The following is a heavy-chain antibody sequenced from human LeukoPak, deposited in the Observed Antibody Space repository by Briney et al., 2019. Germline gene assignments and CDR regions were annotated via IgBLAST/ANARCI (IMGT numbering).Heavy chain of an antibody. CDR2: ISSSSSTI. D-gene: IGHD5-12*01. CDR1: GFTFSSYS. V-gene: IGHV3-48*01. Sequence: PGGSLRLSCAASGFTFSSYSMNWVRQAPGKGLEWVSYISSSSSTIYYADSVKGRFTLSRDNTKISLYLQMNSLRAKDTAVYYCARDETPTNGYDSYDFWGQGTLVTVST. J-gene: IGHJ4*02. CDR3: ARDETPTNGYDSYDF.